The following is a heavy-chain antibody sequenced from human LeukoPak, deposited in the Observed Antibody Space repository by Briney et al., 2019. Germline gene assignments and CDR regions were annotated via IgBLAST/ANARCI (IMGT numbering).Heavy chain of an antibody. Sequence: ASVKVSCKVSGYTLTELSMRWVRQAPGKGLEWMGGFDPEDGETIYAQKFQGRVTMTEDTSTDTAYMELSSLRSEDTAVYYCATPFQLEPIPTNGGTWYFDLWGRGTLVTVSS. CDR2: FDPEDGET. D-gene: IGHD1-1*01. CDR3: ATPFQLEPIPTNGGTWYFDL. CDR1: GYTLTELS. J-gene: IGHJ2*01. V-gene: IGHV1-24*01.